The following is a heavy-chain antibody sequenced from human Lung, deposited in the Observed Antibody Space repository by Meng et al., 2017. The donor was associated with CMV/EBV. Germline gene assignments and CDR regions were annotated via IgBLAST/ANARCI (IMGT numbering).Heavy chain of an antibody. J-gene: IGHJ6*02. Sequence: ASXXVSXKASGYTFTDYYIHWVRQAPGQGLEWMGWINPISGDTNFAQKFPGRVTLTRDTSINTAYMELSGLKPDDTAVYYCAREQNYGDFYYYYYGLDVWGQGXTVTVSS. V-gene: IGHV1-2*02. CDR2: INPISGDT. D-gene: IGHD4-17*01. CDR3: AREQNYGDFYYYYYGLDV. CDR1: GYTFTDYY.